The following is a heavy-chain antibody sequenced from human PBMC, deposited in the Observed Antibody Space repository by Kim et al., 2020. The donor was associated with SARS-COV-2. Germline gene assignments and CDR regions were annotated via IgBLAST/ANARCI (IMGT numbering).Heavy chain of an antibody. J-gene: IGHJ4*02. V-gene: IGHV3-23*01. CDR3: AKRLGLAN. D-gene: IGHD7-27*01. Sequence: GGGTTYTADYVDGRCSISRDNSKNTLHLQMKSLRAEDTALYCCAKRLGLANWGQGTLVTVSS. CDR2: GGGTT.